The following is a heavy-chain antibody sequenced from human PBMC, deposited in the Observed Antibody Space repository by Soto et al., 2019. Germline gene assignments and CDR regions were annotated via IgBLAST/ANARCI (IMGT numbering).Heavy chain of an antibody. V-gene: IGHV4-38-2*01. CDR2: INHSGST. CDR1: GYSISNGYY. Sequence: KTSETLSLTCAVSGYSISNGYYWGWIRQPPGKGLEWIGSINHSGSTYYNPSLKSRFTISVDTSKNQFSLKLSSVTAAAPAVYYCSRATRGSSGWYWFDPWGQGTLVTVSS. D-gene: IGHD6-19*01. J-gene: IGHJ5*02. CDR3: SRATRGSSGWYWFDP.